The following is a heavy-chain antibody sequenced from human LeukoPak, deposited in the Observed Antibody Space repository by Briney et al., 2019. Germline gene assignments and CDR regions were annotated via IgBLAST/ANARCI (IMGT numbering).Heavy chain of an antibody. V-gene: IGHV1-69*02. CDR2: IIPILGIA. CDR1: GGTFSSYT. J-gene: IGHJ5*02. CDR3: ARVIRGYCSSTSCLRGDWFDP. D-gene: IGHD2-2*01. Sequence: ASVKVSCKASGGTFSSYTISWVRQDPGQGLEWMGRIIPILGIANYAQKFQGRVTITADKSTSTAYMELSSLRSEDTAVYYCARVIRGYCSSTSCLRGDWFDPWGQGTLVTVSS.